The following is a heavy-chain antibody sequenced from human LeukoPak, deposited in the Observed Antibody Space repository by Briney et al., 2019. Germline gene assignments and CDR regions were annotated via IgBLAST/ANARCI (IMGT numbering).Heavy chain of an antibody. CDR2: MNPNSGNT. Sequence: ASVKVSCKASGYTFTSYDISWVRQATGQGLEWMGWMNPNSGNTGYAQKFQGRVTITRNTSISTAYMELSSLRSEDTAVYYCARGYGDYNAFDIWGQGTMVTVSS. D-gene: IGHD4-17*01. CDR3: ARGYGDYNAFDI. CDR1: GYTFTSYD. J-gene: IGHJ3*02. V-gene: IGHV1-8*03.